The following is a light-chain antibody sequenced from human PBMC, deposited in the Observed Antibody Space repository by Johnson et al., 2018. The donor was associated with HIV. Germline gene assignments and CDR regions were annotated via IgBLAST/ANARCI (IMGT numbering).Light chain of an antibody. V-gene: IGLV1-51*02. CDR3: GTWDNSLNGYV. Sequence: QPVLTQPPSVSAAPGQKVTISCSGSSSNIGNNYVSWYQQLPGTAPKLLIYENNKRPSGIPDRFSGSKSGTSATLGITGLQTGDEADYYCGTWDNSLNGYVFGTGTKVTVL. CDR2: ENN. J-gene: IGLJ1*01. CDR1: SSNIGNNY.